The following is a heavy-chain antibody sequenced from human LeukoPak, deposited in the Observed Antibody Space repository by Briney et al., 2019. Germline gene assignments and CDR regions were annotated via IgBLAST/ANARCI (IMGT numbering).Heavy chain of an antibody. CDR1: GFTFSSYG. CDR3: AKDGLYGSSWYSLDS. D-gene: IGHD6-13*01. J-gene: IGHJ4*02. V-gene: IGHV3-30*18. CDR2: ISYDGSNE. Sequence: GGSLRLSCAASGFTFSSYGMHWVRQAPGKGLEWVAAISYDGSNEYYVDSVKGRFTISRDNSKNTLFLQINSLRVEDTAVYYCAKDGLYGSSWYSLDSWDQGTLVTVSS.